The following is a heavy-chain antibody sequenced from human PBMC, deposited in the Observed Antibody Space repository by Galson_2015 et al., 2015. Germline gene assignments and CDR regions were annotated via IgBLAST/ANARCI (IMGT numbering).Heavy chain of an antibody. V-gene: IGHV4-31*02. CDR3: ARVAPRDGYNSGLDF. Sequence: KSRVAISIDTSKNQFSLRLASATAADTAVYFCARVAPRDGYNSGLDFWGQGILVTVSS. D-gene: IGHD5-24*01. J-gene: IGHJ4*02.